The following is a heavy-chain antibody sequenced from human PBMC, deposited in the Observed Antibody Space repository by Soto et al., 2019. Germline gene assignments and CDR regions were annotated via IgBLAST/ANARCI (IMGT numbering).Heavy chain of an antibody. CDR2: VYYTGST. V-gene: IGHV4-59*01. J-gene: IGHJ4*02. Sequence: GPGPYSPSETLSLTCSVSGGSISGSYWSWIRQSPGKGLEWLGYVYYTGSTNYSPSLRSRVSISVDTSKNEFSLRLSSVTAADTAVYFCAKCVAVPGDHNDYWSLGTQVTVSS. CDR3: AKCVAVPGDHNDY. CDR1: GGSISGSY. D-gene: IGHD1-1*01.